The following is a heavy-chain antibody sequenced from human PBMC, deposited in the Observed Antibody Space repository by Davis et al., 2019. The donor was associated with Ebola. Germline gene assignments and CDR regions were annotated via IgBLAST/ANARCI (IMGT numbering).Heavy chain of an antibody. CDR1: GFTFSSYD. CDR2: IGTAGDT. Sequence: PGGSLRPSCAASGFTFSSYDMHWVRQATGKGLEWVSAIGTAGDTYYPGSVKGRFTISRENAKNSLYLQMNSLRAGDTAVYYCARSLTYYYDSSGYKRNWYFDLWGRGTLVTVSS. V-gene: IGHV3-13*01. CDR3: ARSLTYYYDSSGYKRNWYFDL. D-gene: IGHD3-22*01. J-gene: IGHJ2*01.